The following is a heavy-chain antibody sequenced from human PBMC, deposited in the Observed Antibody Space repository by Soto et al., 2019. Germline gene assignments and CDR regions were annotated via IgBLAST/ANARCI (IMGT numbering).Heavy chain of an antibody. CDR3: ARDYYGSGSYSHYYYYGMDV. CDR1: GFTFSDYG. J-gene: IGHJ6*02. Sequence: PGGSLRLPSTASGFTFSDYGMHWVLQAPGKGLEWVAVIWYDGSNKYYADSVKGRFTISRDNSKNTLYLQMNSLRAEDTAVYYCARDYYGSGSYSHYYYYGMDVWGQGPTVTVSS. D-gene: IGHD3-10*01. V-gene: IGHV3-33*01. CDR2: IWYDGSNK.